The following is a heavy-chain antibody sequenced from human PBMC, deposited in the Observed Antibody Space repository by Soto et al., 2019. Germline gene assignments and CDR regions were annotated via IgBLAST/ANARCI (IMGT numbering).Heavy chain of an antibody. Sequence: QVQLVQSGAEVKKPGASVKVSCKASGYTITRHWMHWVRQAPGQGLEWMGVINPSGDHKMYARKFQGGVTVTRDTSTSTVYMELNSLRSEDTAVYYCARDNAYDSGGAKVWYFDLWGRGTLVIVSS. V-gene: IGHV1-46*01. D-gene: IGHD3-22*01. CDR2: INPSGDHK. J-gene: IGHJ2*01. CDR1: GYTITRHW. CDR3: ARDNAYDSGGAKVWYFDL.